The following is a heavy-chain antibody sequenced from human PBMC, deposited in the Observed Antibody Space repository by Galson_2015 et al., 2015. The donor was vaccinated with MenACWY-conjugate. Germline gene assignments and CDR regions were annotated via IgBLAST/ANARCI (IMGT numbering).Heavy chain of an antibody. J-gene: IGHJ3*02. Sequence: QSGAEVKKPGESLKISCKGSGYSFTSYWIGWVRQMPGKGLEWMGIIYPGDSDTRYSPSFQGQVTISADKSISTAYLQWSSLKASDTAMYYCARRTTGYSSGWYRWYAFDIWGQGTMVTVSS. CDR3: ARRTTGYSSGWYRWYAFDI. D-gene: IGHD6-19*01. CDR2: IYPGDSDT. CDR1: GYSFTSYW. V-gene: IGHV5-51*01.